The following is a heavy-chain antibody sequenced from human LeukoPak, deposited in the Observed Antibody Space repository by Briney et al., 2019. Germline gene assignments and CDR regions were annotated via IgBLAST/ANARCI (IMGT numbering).Heavy chain of an antibody. Sequence: GESLKISCKGSGYSFTSYWIGWVRQMPGKGLEWMGIIYPGDSDTRYSPSFQGQVTISADKSISTAYLQWCSLKASDTAMYYCARRIRANWGSDYWYFDLWGRGTLVTVSS. CDR2: IYPGDSDT. D-gene: IGHD7-27*01. CDR3: ARRIRANWGSDYWYFDL. V-gene: IGHV5-51*01. J-gene: IGHJ2*01. CDR1: GYSFTSYW.